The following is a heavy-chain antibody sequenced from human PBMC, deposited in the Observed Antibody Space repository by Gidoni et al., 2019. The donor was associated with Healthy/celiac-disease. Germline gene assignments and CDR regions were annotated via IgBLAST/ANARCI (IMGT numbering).Heavy chain of an antibody. Sequence: QVQLVESGGGVVQPGRSLRLSWAASGFTFRSSCMHWVRQAPGQGLEGVAVRWYYGSNKYYADSVKGRFTISRDNSKNTLYLQMNSLRAEDTAVYYCARDGTDMSTGSYDFWSGTLDYWGQGTLVTVSS. J-gene: IGHJ4*02. CDR1: GFTFRSSC. V-gene: IGHV3-33*08. CDR2: RWYYGSNK. CDR3: ARDGTDMSTGSYDFWSGTLDY. D-gene: IGHD3-3*01.